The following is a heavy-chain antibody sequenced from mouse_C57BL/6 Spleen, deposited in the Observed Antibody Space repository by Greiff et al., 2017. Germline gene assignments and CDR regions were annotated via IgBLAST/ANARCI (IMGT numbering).Heavy chain of an antibody. CDR2: ISSGSSTI. Sequence: DVHLVESGGGLVKPGGSLKLSCAASGFTFSDYGMPWVRQAPEKGLEWVAYISSGSSTIYYADTVKGRFTISRDNAKNTLFLQMTSLRSEDTAMYYCARGYYDYDAWGQGTSVTVSS. J-gene: IGHJ4*01. CDR3: ARGYYDYDA. CDR1: GFTFSDYG. D-gene: IGHD2-4*01. V-gene: IGHV5-17*01.